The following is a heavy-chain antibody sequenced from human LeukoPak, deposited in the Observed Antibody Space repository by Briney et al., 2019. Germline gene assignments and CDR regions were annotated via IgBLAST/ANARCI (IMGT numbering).Heavy chain of an antibody. Sequence: PSETLSLTCTVSGGSISSGDYYWSWIRQPPGKGLEWIGYIYYSGSTYYNPSLKSRVTISVDTSKNQFSLKLSSVTAADTAVYYCARVENGYRADYYYMDVWGKGTTVTVSS. J-gene: IGHJ6*03. CDR2: IYYSGST. CDR3: ARVENGYRADYYYMDV. V-gene: IGHV4-30-4*01. CDR1: GGSISSGDYY. D-gene: IGHD5-18*01.